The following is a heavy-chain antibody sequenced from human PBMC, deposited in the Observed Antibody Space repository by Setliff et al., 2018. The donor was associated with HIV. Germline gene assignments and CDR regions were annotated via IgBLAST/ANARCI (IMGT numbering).Heavy chain of an antibody. CDR3: ARILVAAAGTGFDP. CDR1: GGSFSGYY. D-gene: IGHD6-13*01. J-gene: IGHJ5*02. CDR2: ISHSGST. Sequence: SETLSLTCAVYGGSFSGYYWSWIRQPPGKGLEWIGEISHSGSTNYNPSLKSRVTISVDKSKNKFSLKVSSVTAADTAVYYCARILVAAAGTGFDPRGQGILVTVSS. V-gene: IGHV4-34*01.